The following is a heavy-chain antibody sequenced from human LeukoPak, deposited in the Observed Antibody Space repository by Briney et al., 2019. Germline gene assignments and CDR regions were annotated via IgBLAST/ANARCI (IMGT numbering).Heavy chain of an antibody. V-gene: IGHV3-21*01. CDR2: ISSSSSYI. J-gene: IGHJ5*02. Sequence: TGGSRRLSCAASGFTFSSYSINWVRQAPGKGLEWVSSISSSSSYIYYADSVKGRFTISRDNAKNSLYLQMNSLRAEDTTVYYCARTPDIVVVPASNWFDPWGQGTLVTVSS. D-gene: IGHD2-2*01. CDR1: GFTFSSYS. CDR3: ARTPDIVVVPASNWFDP.